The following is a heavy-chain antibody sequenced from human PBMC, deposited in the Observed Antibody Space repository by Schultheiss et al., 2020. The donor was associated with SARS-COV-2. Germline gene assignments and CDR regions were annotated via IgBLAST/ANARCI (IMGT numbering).Heavy chain of an antibody. Sequence: GGSLRLSCAASGFTFSSYAMSWVRQAPGKGLEWVSAISGSGGSTYYADSVKGRFTISRDNAKNSLYLQMNSLRAEDTAVYYCAREREYYDSSGLLDYWGQGTLVTVSS. V-gene: IGHV3-23*01. J-gene: IGHJ4*02. CDR2: ISGSGGST. CDR1: GFTFSSYA. D-gene: IGHD3-22*01. CDR3: AREREYYDSSGLLDY.